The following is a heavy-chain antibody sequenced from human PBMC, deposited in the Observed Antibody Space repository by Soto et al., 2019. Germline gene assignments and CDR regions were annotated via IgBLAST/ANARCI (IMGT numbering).Heavy chain of an antibody. V-gene: IGHV1-46*01. CDR1: GYTLTSYY. D-gene: IGHD3-16*01. CDR2: INPSGGST. J-gene: IGHJ5*02. CDR3: ARERRYVHWFDP. Sequence: QVQLVQSGAEVKKPGASVKVSCKASGYTLTSYYMHWVRQAPGQGLEWMGIINPSGGSTSYAQKFQGRVTMTRDTSTSTGYMELSSLRSEDTAVYYCARERRYVHWFDPWGQGTLVTVSS.